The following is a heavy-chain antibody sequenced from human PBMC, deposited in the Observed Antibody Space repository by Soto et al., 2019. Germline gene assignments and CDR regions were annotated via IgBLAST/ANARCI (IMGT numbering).Heavy chain of an antibody. CDR2: ISGSGGNT. J-gene: IGHJ4*02. CDR1: GFTFSSYG. D-gene: IGHD5-12*01. CDR3: ARGEVDIVATIVSY. V-gene: IGHV3-23*01. Sequence: GGSLRLSCAASGFTFSSYGMSWVRQAPGKGLEWVSTISGSGGNTHYADSVKGRFTISRDNSKNSLYLQMNSLRAEDTAVYYCARGEVDIVATIVSYWGQGTLVTVSS.